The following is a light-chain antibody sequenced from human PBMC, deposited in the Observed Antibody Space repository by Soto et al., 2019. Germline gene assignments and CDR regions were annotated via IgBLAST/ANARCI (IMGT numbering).Light chain of an antibody. CDR2: AAS. V-gene: IGKV1-39*01. Sequence: DIQMTQSPSSLSASVGDRVTITCRASQSISTSLNWYQHKPGKAPRLLIYAASTLQSGVPSRFSGSGSGTDFTLTISSLQAEDFATYYCQQSSITPRTFGQATTGEIK. CDR3: QQSSITPRT. CDR1: QSISTS. J-gene: IGKJ1*01.